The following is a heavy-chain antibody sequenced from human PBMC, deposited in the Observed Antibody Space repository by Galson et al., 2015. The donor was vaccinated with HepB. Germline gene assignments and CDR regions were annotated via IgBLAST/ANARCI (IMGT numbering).Heavy chain of an antibody. CDR3: ARESNTDYYYYYGMDV. V-gene: IGHV1-3*01. Sequence: SVKVSCKASGYTFTSYAMHWVRQAPGQRLEWVGWINAGNGNTKYSQKFQGRVTITRDTSASTAYMELSSLRSEDTAVYYCARESNTDYYYYYGMDVWGQGTTVTVSS. CDR1: GYTFTSYA. CDR2: INAGNGNT. J-gene: IGHJ6*02.